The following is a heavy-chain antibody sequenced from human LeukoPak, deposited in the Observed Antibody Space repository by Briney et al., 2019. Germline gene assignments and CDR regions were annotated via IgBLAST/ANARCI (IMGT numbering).Heavy chain of an antibody. D-gene: IGHD6-13*01. CDR3: ARVSTKYSSSWSEYFQH. CDR2: ISYDGSNK. J-gene: IGHJ1*01. Sequence: PGGSLRLSCAASGFIFSSYAMHWVRQAPGKGLEWVAVISYDGSNKYYADSVKGRFTISRDNSKNTLYLQMNSLRAEDTAVYYCARVSTKYSSSWSEYFQHWGQGTLVTVSS. CDR1: GFIFSSYA. V-gene: IGHV3-30*04.